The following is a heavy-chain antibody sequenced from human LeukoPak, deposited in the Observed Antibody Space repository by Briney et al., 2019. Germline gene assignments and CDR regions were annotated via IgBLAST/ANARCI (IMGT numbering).Heavy chain of an antibody. V-gene: IGHV1-69*04. D-gene: IGHD3-10*01. CDR3: ARTQLLWFGELLLGDAFDI. CDR2: IIPILGIA. J-gene: IGHJ3*02. Sequence: SVKVSCKASGGTFSSYAISWVRQAPGQGLEWMGRIIPILGIANYAQKFQGRVTITADKSTSTAYMELSSLRSEGTAVYYCARTQLLWFGELLLGDAFDIWGQGTMVTVSS. CDR1: GGTFSSYA.